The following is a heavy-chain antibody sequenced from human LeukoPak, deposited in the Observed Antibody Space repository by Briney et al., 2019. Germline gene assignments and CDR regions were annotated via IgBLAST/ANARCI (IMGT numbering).Heavy chain of an antibody. J-gene: IGHJ4*02. V-gene: IGHV3-48*04. CDR1: GFTCSSYS. Sequence: HSGGSLRLSCAASGFTCSSYSMNWVRQAPGKGLEGVSYISGTSSPRYYADSVKGRFTITKDNAKNSLYLQMKSLRAEDTAVYYCARDVYGDYAIDYWGQGTLVTVSS. D-gene: IGHD4-17*01. CDR2: ISGTSSPR. CDR3: ARDVYGDYAIDY.